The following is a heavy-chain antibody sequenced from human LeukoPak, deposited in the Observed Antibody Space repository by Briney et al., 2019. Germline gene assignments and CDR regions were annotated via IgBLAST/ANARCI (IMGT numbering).Heavy chain of an antibody. V-gene: IGHV3-30-3*01. CDR2: ISYDGSNK. J-gene: IGHJ6*02. CDR1: GFTFSSYA. CDR3: AKARIVGAIPDYYYYYGMDV. Sequence: PGGSLRLSCAASGFTFSSYAMHWVRQAPGKGLEWAAVISYDGSNKYYADSVKGRFTISRDNSKNTLYLQMNSLRAEDTAVYYCAKARIVGAIPDYYYYYGMDVWGQGTTVTVSS. D-gene: IGHD1-26*01.